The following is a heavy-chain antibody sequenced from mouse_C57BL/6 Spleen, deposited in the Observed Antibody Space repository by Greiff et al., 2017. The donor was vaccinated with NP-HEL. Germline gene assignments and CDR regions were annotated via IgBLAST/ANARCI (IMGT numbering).Heavy chain of an antibody. D-gene: IGHD1-1*01. Sequence: QVQLKQPGAELVMPGASVKLSCKASGYTFTSYWMHWVKQRPGQGLEWIGEIDPSDSYTNYNQKFKGKSTLTVDKSSSTAYMQLSSLTSEDSAVYYCARAGRLLRGYYAMDYWGQGTSVTVSS. CDR2: IDPSDSYT. CDR1: GYTFTSYW. J-gene: IGHJ4*01. V-gene: IGHV1-69*01. CDR3: ARAGRLLRGYYAMDY.